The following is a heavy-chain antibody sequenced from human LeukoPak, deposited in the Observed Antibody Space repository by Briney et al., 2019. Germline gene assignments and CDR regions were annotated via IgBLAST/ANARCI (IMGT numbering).Heavy chain of an antibody. CDR2: IWYDGSNK. D-gene: IGHD6-13*01. CDR3: ARGYSSSLDY. CDR1: GFTFSSYG. Sequence: PGRSMRLSCAASGFTFSSYGMHWVRQAPGKGLEWVAVIWYDGSNKYYADSVKGRFTISRDNSKNTLYLQMNSLGAEDTAVYYCARGYSSSLDYWGQGTLVTVSS. J-gene: IGHJ4*02. V-gene: IGHV3-33*01.